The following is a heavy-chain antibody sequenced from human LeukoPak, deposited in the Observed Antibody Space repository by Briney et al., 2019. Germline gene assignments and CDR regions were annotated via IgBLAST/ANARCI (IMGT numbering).Heavy chain of an antibody. V-gene: IGHV3-48*01. D-gene: IGHD4-17*01. J-gene: IGHJ4*02. Sequence: PGGSLRLSCAASGFTFSNYAMNWVRQAPGKGLEWVSYISGSSSTIKYADSVKGRFTISRDNAKNSLYLQMNSLRAEDTAVYFCAGDYYGDLDYWGQGTLVAVSS. CDR1: GFTFSNYA. CDR3: AGDYYGDLDY. CDR2: ISGSSSTI.